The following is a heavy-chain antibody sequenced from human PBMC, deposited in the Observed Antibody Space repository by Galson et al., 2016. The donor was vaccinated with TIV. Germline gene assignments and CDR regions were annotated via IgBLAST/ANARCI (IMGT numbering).Heavy chain of an antibody. CDR3: ARTLFSENEGYWIDY. D-gene: IGHD3-22*01. CDR2: IDWDDDK. J-gene: IGHJ4*02. Sequence: PALVKPTQTLTLTCTFSGFSLSTSGVCVSWIRQPPGKALEWLARIDWDDDKNYSPFLKTRLTISKDTSKNQVVLTMTNTDPVDTATYYCARTLFSENEGYWIDYWGQGALVTVSS. CDR1: GFSLSTSGVC. V-gene: IGHV2-70*11.